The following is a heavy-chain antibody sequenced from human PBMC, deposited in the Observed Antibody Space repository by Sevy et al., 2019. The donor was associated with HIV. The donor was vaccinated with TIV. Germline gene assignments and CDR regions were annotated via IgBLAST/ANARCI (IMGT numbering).Heavy chain of an antibody. J-gene: IGHJ4*02. Sequence: GGSLRLSCAASGFTFSDYGMQWVRQAPGKGLEWVAVIWNDGSNKYYADSVKGRFTISRANAKNLLYLQMNNLRVEDTAIYYCARDFTIFGVVSGIDYWGQGNLVTVSS. CDR3: ARDFTIFGVVSGIDY. D-gene: IGHD3-3*01. CDR2: IWNDGSNK. CDR1: GFTFSDYG. V-gene: IGHV3-33*01.